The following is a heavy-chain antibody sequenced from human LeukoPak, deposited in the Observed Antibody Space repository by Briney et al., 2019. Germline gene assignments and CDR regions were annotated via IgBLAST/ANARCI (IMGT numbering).Heavy chain of an antibody. J-gene: IGHJ4*02. CDR3: GKTDIYFNPIDY. V-gene: IGHV4-4*02. CDR2: IHRDGRT. D-gene: IGHD3-9*01. CDR1: GDSISSCER. Sequence: SGTLSLSCAASGDSISSCERCSWVRQPPGQGLEWIGEIHRDGRTRYNPSLKSRVTMSIDSSKNQFSLKVSSVTAADTAIYYCGKTDIYFNPIDYWGPGSLVTVSS.